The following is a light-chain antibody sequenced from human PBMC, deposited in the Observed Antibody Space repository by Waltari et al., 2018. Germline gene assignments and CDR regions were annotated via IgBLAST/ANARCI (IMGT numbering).Light chain of an antibody. CDR3: GTWDTSLSKV. CDR2: DNK. J-gene: IGLJ2*01. Sequence: QSVLTQPPSVSAAPGQKVTISCSGTSSNIGNNYVSWYQQFPGAAPKVLIHDNKKRPSGIPDRFPGSKSGTSATLVITGLQTGDEADYYCGTWDTSLSKVFGGGTKLTVL. V-gene: IGLV1-51*01. CDR1: SSNIGNNY.